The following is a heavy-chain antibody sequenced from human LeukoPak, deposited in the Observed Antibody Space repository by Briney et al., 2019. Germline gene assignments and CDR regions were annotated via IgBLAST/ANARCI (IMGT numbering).Heavy chain of an antibody. CDR3: AKGYSSTSYCLDY. J-gene: IGHJ4*02. D-gene: IGHD2-2*01. Sequence: GGSLRLSCIASGFTFSSYTMSWVRRAPGKGLEWVSSINGGGDSATYADSVKGRFTISRDNSRNTVFLQVNSLRAEDTAVYYCAKGYSSTSYCLDYWGQGTLVTVSS. CDR1: GFTFSSYT. V-gene: IGHV3-23*01. CDR2: INGGGDSA.